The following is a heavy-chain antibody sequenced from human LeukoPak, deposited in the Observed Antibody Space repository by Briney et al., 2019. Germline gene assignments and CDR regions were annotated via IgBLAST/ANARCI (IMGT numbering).Heavy chain of an antibody. CDR2: IYYSGST. Sequence: SQTLSLTCTVSGGSISSGDYYWSWIRQPPGKGLEWIGYIYYSGSTYYNPSLKSRVTISVDTSKNQFSLKLSSVTAADTAVYYCARGNPYSSGWSSGYYYGMDVWGQGTTVTVS. CDR3: ARGNPYSSGWSSGYYYGMDV. J-gene: IGHJ6*02. CDR1: GGSISSGDYY. D-gene: IGHD6-19*01. V-gene: IGHV4-30-4*01.